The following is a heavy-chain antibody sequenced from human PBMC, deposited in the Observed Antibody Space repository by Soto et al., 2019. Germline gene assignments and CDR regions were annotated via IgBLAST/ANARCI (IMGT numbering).Heavy chain of an antibody. CDR2: IYHGGTT. Sequence: PSGALFPLFRGPCFTLTRRSYQERSQKPQGKGPEWIASIYHGGTTSYNPSRKSRITISVDTSNNQFSLKLTSVTAADTAVYYCARVHVMVVAGSTFNYWGHGNLFTV. CDR1: CFTLTRRSY. J-gene: IGHJ4*01. D-gene: IGHD6-19*01. CDR3: ARVHVMVVAGSTFNY. V-gene: IGHV4-38-2*02.